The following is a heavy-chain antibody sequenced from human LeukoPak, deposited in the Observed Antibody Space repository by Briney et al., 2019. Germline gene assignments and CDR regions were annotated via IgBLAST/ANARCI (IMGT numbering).Heavy chain of an antibody. D-gene: IGHD3-10*01. Sequence: SGTLSLTCAVSVGSISSSNWWSWVRQPPGKGLEWIGEINHSGSTNYNPSLKSRVTISVDTSKNQFSLTLSSVTAADTAVYYCARRKLWQSPVDYWGQGTLVTVSS. J-gene: IGHJ4*02. CDR2: INHSGST. CDR3: ARRKLWQSPVDY. V-gene: IGHV4-4*02. CDR1: VGSISSSNW.